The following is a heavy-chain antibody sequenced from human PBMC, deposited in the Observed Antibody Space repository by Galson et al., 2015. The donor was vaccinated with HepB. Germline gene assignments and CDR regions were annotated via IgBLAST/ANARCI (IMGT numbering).Heavy chain of an antibody. J-gene: IGHJ5*02. D-gene: IGHD2-2*01. CDR1: GFSFSSYW. V-gene: IGHV3-7*03. Sequence: SLRLSCAGSGFSFSSYWMSWVRQASEKGLEWVASIKQDGSEKYYVDSVKGRFTISRDDARNSVYLQMSSLRAEDTAIYYCARVPYSSTSPRFDPWGQGTLVTVSS. CDR3: ARVPYSSTSPRFDP. CDR2: IKQDGSEK.